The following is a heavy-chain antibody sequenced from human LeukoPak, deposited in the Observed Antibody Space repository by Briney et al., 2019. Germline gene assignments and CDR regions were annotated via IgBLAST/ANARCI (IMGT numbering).Heavy chain of an antibody. Sequence: ASVKVSCKASGYTFTGYYMHWVRQAPGHGLEWMGWIIPNSGGTHYAQKFQGRVTMTRDTSISTAYMELSSLRSDDTAVYYCARAQTTVTDYWGQGTLVTVSS. J-gene: IGHJ4*02. CDR3: ARAQTTVTDY. CDR1: GYTFTGYY. D-gene: IGHD4-17*01. CDR2: IIPNSGGT. V-gene: IGHV1-2*02.